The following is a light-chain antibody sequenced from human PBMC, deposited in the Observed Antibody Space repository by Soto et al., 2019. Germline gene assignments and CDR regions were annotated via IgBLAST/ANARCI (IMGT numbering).Light chain of an antibody. CDR3: SSYAGSNNLV. CDR1: SSDVGGYNY. J-gene: IGLJ1*01. V-gene: IGLV2-8*01. CDR2: EVS. Sequence: QSVLTHLPSAYGSPGQSVTIFCTETSSDVGGYNYVSWYQQHPGKAPKLMIYEVSKRPSGVPDRFSGSKSGNTASLTVSGLQAEDEADYYFSSYAGSNNLVFGTGTKVTVL.